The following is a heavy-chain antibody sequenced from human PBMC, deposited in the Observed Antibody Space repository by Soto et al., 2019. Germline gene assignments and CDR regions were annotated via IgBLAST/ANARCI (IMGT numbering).Heavy chain of an antibody. Sequence: QVQLQESGPGRVRPSQTLSLPCTVSGDSISSGLYYWTWIRQHPQKGLEWIGYIYSRGNTYYSPSFKSRVAIAVDSYQNLFSLRLDDVTAAYTAVYYCTRASSGSYFLLEHWGQGTLVTVSS. V-gene: IGHV4-31*03. J-gene: IGHJ1*01. CDR3: TRASSGSYFLLEH. CDR1: GDSISSGLYY. CDR2: IYSRGNT. D-gene: IGHD3-10*01.